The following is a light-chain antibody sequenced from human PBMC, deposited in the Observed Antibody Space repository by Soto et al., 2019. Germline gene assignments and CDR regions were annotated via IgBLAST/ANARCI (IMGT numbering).Light chain of an antibody. CDR2: AAS. J-gene: IGKJ5*01. Sequence: DIQMTQSPSSLSASVGDRVTITCRASQSISNYLIWYQQKPGEAPKLLIYAASSLQSGVPSRFSGSGSGTDFTLTISSLQPEDFATYYCQQSYSTPTFGPGTRLEIK. CDR3: QQSYSTPT. V-gene: IGKV1-39*01. CDR1: QSISNY.